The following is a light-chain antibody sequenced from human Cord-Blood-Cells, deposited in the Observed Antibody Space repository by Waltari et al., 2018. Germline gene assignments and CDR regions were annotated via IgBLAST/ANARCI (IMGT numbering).Light chain of an antibody. CDR3: QQSYSTPFT. Sequence: DIQMTQSPSYLSASVGDRVTITCRASQSISSYLNWYQQKPGKATKLLIYAASSLHSGVPSRFSGSGSGTDFTLTISSLQPEDFATYYCQQSYSTPFTFGPGTKVDIK. CDR2: AAS. CDR1: QSISSY. V-gene: IGKV1-39*01. J-gene: IGKJ3*01.